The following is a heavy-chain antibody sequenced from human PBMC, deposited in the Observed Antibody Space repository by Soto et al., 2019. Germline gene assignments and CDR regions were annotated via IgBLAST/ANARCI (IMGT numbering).Heavy chain of an antibody. V-gene: IGHV3-23*01. CDR2: ISGSGGST. Sequence: GGSLRLSCAASGFTFSSYAMSWVRQAPGKGLEWVSAISGSGGSTYYADSVKGRFTISRDNSKNTLYLQMNSLRAEDTAVYYCAKDVFAVVVAATRADVFDYWGQGTLVTVSS. CDR1: GFTFSSYA. J-gene: IGHJ4*02. D-gene: IGHD2-15*01. CDR3: AKDVFAVVVAATRADVFDY.